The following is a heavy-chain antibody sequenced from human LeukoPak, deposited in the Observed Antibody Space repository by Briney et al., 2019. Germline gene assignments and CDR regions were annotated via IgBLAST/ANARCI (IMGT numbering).Heavy chain of an antibody. V-gene: IGHV3-23*01. CDR1: GFTFSSYG. CDR3: AKDTATSGCGSWLWFLDS. D-gene: IGHD6-13*01. CDR2: ISGSGGRT. Sequence: GGSLRLSCAPSGFTFSSYGMTWVRQAPGRGREGVSGISGSGGRTYYADSVKVRFTIPRDNSKNTLYLQMNSLRVEDTAVDYFAKDTATSGCGSWLWFLDSWGQGTPVTVSS. J-gene: IGHJ4*02.